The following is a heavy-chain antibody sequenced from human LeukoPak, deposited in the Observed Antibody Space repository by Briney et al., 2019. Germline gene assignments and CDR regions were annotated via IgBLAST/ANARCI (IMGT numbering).Heavy chain of an antibody. D-gene: IGHD6-13*01. CDR2: IFYSGSA. CDR3: ARRGITYSTSFFDK. Sequence: PSETLSLTCTVSGDSMSGSKYFWGWIRQPPGKGLEWIGNIFYSGSAYYNPSLKGRFTVSVDTPNNQFSLKVTSVTAVDTALYFCARRGITYSTSFFDKWGQGIMVTVSS. J-gene: IGHJ4*02. CDR1: GDSMSGSKYF. V-gene: IGHV4-39*01.